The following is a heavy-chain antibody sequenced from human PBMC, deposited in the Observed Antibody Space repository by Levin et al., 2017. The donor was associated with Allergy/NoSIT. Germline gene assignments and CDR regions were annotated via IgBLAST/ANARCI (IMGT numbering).Heavy chain of an antibody. J-gene: IGHJ3*01. Sequence: AGGSLRLSCAASGLTFSSYAMTWVRQAPGKGLEWVSAISGGGDSTYYADSVKGRFTVSRDKSKNRLYLQMNSLRVDDTAVYYCAKDRERVRLGELSLFLVGAFDVWGQGTMVTVSS. D-gene: IGHD3-16*02. CDR1: GLTFSSYA. CDR3: AKDRERVRLGELSLFLVGAFDV. CDR2: ISGGGDST. V-gene: IGHV3-23*01.